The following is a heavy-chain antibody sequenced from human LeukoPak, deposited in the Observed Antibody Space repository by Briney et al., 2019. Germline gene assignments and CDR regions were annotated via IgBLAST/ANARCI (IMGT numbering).Heavy chain of an antibody. D-gene: IGHD3-9*01. V-gene: IGHV4-59*01. J-gene: IGHJ3*02. Sequence: SETLSLTCTVSGGSISSYYWSWIRQPPGKGLEWIGYIYYSGSTNYNPSLKSRVTISVDTSKNQFSLKLSSVTAADTAVYYCAREYDTTPHAFDIWGQGTMVTVSS. CDR3: AREYDTTPHAFDI. CDR2: IYYSGST. CDR1: GGSISSYY.